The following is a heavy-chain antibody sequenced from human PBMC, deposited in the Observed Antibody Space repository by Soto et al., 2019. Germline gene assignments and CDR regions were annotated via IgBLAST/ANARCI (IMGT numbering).Heavy chain of an antibody. V-gene: IGHV3-30-3*01. CDR2: ISYDGDNK. CDR3: ARGTTTSAFSVMDV. CDR1: GFTFSYHA. J-gene: IGHJ6*02. D-gene: IGHD1-1*01. Sequence: QVQLVESGGGVVQPGRSLRLSCAASGFTFSYHALNWVRQAPGNGLEWVAVISYDGDNKYIAEAVKGRLTISRDNPKNTVSLQMNSLRTEDTAMYFCARGTTTSAFSVMDVWGQGTTVTVSS.